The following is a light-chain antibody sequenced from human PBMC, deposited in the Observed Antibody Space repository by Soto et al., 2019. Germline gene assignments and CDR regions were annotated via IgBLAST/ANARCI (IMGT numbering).Light chain of an antibody. CDR3: TSYTTITTNI. CDR2: DIS. J-gene: IGLJ1*01. Sequence: QSALTRPASVSDSPGESITISCSATSSDVCGYDHVSWYQQHTDTTPKLLIHDISNRRSAVCNRVSGSNSANTLSLTISGLQAADEADYYCTSYTTITTNIFGAGTKVNV. CDR1: SSDVCGYDH. V-gene: IGLV2-14*01.